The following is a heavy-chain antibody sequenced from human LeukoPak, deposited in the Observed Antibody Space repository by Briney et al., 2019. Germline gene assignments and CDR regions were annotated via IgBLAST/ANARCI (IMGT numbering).Heavy chain of an antibody. CDR3: ATEVGCTNGVCSLDY. V-gene: IGHV1-18*01. J-gene: IGHJ4*02. CDR2: ISAYNGNT. CDR1: GYTFTSYG. Sequence: GASVKVSCKASGYTFTSYGISWVRQAPGQGLEWMGWISAYNGNTNYAQKFQGRVTMTEDTSTDTAYMELSSLRSEDTAVYYCATEVGCTNGVCSLDYWGQGTLVTVSS. D-gene: IGHD2-8*01.